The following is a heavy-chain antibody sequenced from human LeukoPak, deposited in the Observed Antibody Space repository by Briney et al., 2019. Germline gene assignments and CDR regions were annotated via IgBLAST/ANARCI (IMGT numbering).Heavy chain of an antibody. CDR2: IRWNGDIT. J-gene: IGHJ6*03. CDR1: GFTFADYG. Sequence: GGSLRLSCAASGFTFADYGMNGVRQAPGKGLEWVSGIRWNGDITGYADSVKGRFTISRDDAKNSLYLQVNSLRAEDTALYYCARDRPNYNNYMDVWGKGTTVTVSS. V-gene: IGHV3-20*04. CDR3: ARDRPNYNNYMDV.